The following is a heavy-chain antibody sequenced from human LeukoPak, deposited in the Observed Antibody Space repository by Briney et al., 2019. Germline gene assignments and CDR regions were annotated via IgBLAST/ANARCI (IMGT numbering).Heavy chain of an antibody. V-gene: IGHV3-33*01. CDR1: GFTFSSYG. J-gene: IGHJ4*02. CDR3: ARSPPNCSGGSCYLYDY. D-gene: IGHD2-15*01. Sequence: GGSLRLSCAASGFTFSSYGMHWGRQAPGKGLEWVAVIWYDGSNKYYADSVKGRFTISRDNSKNTLYLQMNSLRAEDTAVYYCARSPPNCSGGSCYLYDYWGQGTLVTVSS. CDR2: IWYDGSNK.